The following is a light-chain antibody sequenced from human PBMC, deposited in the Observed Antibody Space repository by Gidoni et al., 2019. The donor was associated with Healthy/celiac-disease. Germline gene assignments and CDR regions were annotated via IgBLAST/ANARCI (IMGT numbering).Light chain of an antibody. Sequence: EIVLTPSPGTLSLSPGERATLSCRASQSVSSSYLAWYQQKPGQAPRLLISGASSRATGIPDRCSGSGSGTDFTLTISRLEPEDFAVYYCQQYGSSPLYTFXQXTKLEIK. CDR3: QQYGSSPLYT. CDR1: QSVSSSY. J-gene: IGKJ2*01. CDR2: GAS. V-gene: IGKV3-20*01.